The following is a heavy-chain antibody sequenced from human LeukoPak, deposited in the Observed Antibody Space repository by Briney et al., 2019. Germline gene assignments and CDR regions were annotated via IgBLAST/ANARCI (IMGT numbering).Heavy chain of an antibody. CDR3: ASYRAAGFDP. D-gene: IGHD6-13*01. CDR1: GFTFSSYE. CDR2: ISSSGSTI. J-gene: IGHJ5*02. Sequence: GGSLRLSCAASGFTFSSYEMNWVRQAPGEGLEWVSYISSSGSTIYYPDSVKGRFTISRDNAKNSLYLQMNSLSAEDTAVYYCASYRAAGFDPWGQGTLVTVSS. V-gene: IGHV3-48*03.